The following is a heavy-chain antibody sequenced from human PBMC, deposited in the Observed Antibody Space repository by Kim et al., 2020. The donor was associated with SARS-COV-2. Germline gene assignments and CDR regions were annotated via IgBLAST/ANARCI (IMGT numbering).Heavy chain of an antibody. V-gene: IGHV4-39*01. CDR1: GGSISSSSYY. Sequence: SETLSLTCTVSGGSISSSSYYWGWIRQPPGKGLEWIGSIYYSGSTYYNPSLKSRVTISVDTSKNQFSLKLSSVTAADTAVYYCARQPLETTQIWFGEPRKYYFDYWGQGTLVTVSS. J-gene: IGHJ4*02. D-gene: IGHD3-10*01. CDR2: IYYSGST. CDR3: ARQPLETTQIWFGEPRKYYFDY.